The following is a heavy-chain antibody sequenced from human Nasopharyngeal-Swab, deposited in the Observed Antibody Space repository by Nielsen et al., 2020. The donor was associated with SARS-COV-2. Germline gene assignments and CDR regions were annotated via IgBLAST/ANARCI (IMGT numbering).Heavy chain of an antibody. CDR1: GGSFSGYY. J-gene: IGHJ4*02. CDR2: INHSGST. Sequence: SETLSLTCGVYGGSFSGYYWSWIPQPPGKGLEWIGEINHSGSTNYNPSLKSRVTISVDTSKNQFSLKVSSVTAADTAVYYCARDSRITQYSSGWHSHFDYWGQGTLVTVSS. V-gene: IGHV4-34*01. CDR3: ARDSRITQYSSGWHSHFDY. D-gene: IGHD6-19*01.